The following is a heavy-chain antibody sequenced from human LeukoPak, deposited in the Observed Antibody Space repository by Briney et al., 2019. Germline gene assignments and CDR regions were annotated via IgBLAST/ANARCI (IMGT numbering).Heavy chain of an antibody. V-gene: IGHV3-30-3*01. J-gene: IGHJ5*02. CDR2: ISYDGSNK. D-gene: IGHD5-12*01. CDR1: GFTFSSYA. CDR3: ARVEGYSGYDSGYNWFDP. Sequence: GGSLRLSCAASGFTFSSYAMHWVRQAPGKGLEWVAVISYDGSNKYYADSVKGRFTISRDNSKSTLYLQMNSLRAEDTAVYYCARVEGYSGYDSGYNWFDPWGQGTLVTVSS.